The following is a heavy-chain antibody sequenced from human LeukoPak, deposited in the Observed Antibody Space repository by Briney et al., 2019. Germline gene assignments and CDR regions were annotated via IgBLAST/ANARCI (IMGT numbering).Heavy chain of an antibody. J-gene: IGHJ6*02. V-gene: IGHV1-2*02. D-gene: IGHD2-2*02. CDR2: INPNSGGT. Sequence: ASVKVSCKASGYTFIGYYMHWVRQAPGQGLEWMGWINPNSGGTNYAQKIKGSVTMTRDTSISTVYMERSRLRSDDTAVYYCAREDNVVVPAAIRGSGTTSHYYYGMDVWGQGTTVTVSS. CDR3: AREDNVVVPAAIRGSGTTSHYYYGMDV. CDR1: GYTFIGYY.